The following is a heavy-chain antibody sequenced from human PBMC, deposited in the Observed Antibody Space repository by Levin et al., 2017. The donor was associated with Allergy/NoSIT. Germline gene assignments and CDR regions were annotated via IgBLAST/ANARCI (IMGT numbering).Heavy chain of an antibody. CDR2: ISSNGRST. D-gene: IGHD6-19*01. CDR1: GFTFSSYG. J-gene: IGHJ4*02. V-gene: IGHV3-64D*06. CDR3: VRGSAVAGSWGDY. Sequence: LSLTCSASGFTFSSYGMHWVRQAPGKGLEYVSAISSNGRSTYDADSVKGRFTISRDNSKNTLYLQMSVLRAEDTAVYYCVRGSAVAGSWGDYWGQGTLVTVSS.